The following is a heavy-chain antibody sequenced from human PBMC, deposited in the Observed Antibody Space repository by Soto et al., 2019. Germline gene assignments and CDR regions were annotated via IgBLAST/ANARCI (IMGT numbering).Heavy chain of an antibody. CDR2: IYWDDDR. Sequence: QITLKESTPTLVKPTQTLTLTCTFSGFSLSTSGVGVGWIRQPPGKALEWLALIYWDDDRRYSPSLKSRLTTTTPPSKNQVALTMTNIDPVDTATYYCAHRPSTRTKAYFDYWGQGTLVTVSS. J-gene: IGHJ4*02. CDR3: AHRPSTRTKAYFDY. D-gene: IGHD3-3*01. V-gene: IGHV2-5*02. CDR1: GFSLSTSGVG.